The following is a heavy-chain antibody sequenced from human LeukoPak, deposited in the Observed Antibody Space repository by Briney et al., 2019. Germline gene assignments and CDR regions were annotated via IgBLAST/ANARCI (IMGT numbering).Heavy chain of an antibody. Sequence: PGGSLRLSCAASGFTFDDYAMHWVRQAPGKGLEWVSGISWNSGSIGYADSVKGRFTISRDNAKNSLYLQMNSLRAEDTALYYCAKDINIAARLAFDIWGQGTMVTVSS. CDR2: ISWNSGSI. V-gene: IGHV3-9*01. D-gene: IGHD6-6*01. CDR3: AKDINIAARLAFDI. CDR1: GFTFDDYA. J-gene: IGHJ3*02.